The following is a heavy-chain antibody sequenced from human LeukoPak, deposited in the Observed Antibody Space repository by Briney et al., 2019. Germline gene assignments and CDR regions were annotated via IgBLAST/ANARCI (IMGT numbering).Heavy chain of an antibody. V-gene: IGHV3-21*04. CDR3: AKEGVSGYENAHGH. CDR1: GFTFSSYS. Sequence: GGSLRLSCAASGFTFSSYSMNWVRQAPGKGLEWVSSISSSSSYIYYADSVKGRFTISRDNAKNSLYLQMNSLRAEDTAVYYCAKEGVSGYENAHGHWGQGTLVTVSS. D-gene: IGHD5-12*01. J-gene: IGHJ4*02. CDR2: ISSSSSYI.